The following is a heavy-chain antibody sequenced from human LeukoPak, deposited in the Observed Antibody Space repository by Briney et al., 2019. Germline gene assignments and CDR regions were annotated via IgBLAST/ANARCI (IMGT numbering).Heavy chain of an antibody. CDR1: GFTFSSYA. CDR3: ARGGELLPVPGDDAFDI. J-gene: IGHJ3*02. CDR2: ISYDGSNK. V-gene: IGHV3-30-3*01. D-gene: IGHD2-15*01. Sequence: GGSLRLSCAASGFTFSSYAMHWVRQAPGKGLEWVAVISYDGSNKYYADSVKGRFTISRDNSKNTLYLQMNSLRAEDTAVYYCARGGELLPVPGDDAFDIWGQGTMVTVSS.